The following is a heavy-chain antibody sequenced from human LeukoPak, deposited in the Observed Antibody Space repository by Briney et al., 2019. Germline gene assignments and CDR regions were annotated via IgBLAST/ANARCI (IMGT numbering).Heavy chain of an antibody. CDR1: GFTFSSYE. J-gene: IGHJ4*02. Sequence: PGGSLRLSCAASGFTFSSYEMNWVRQAPRKGLEWVSYISSSGSTIYYADSVKGRFTISRDNAKNSLYLQMNSLRAEDTAVYYCASLRLGVIDYWGQGTLVTVSS. V-gene: IGHV3-48*03. D-gene: IGHD3-16*01. CDR3: ASLRLGVIDY. CDR2: ISSSGSTI.